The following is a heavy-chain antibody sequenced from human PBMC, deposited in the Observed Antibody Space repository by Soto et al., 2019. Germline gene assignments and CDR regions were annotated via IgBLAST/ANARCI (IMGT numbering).Heavy chain of an antibody. V-gene: IGHV1-8*01. Sequence: AALQVSCKASGYTFTSYDSNWVRQAAGQGLEWMGWMNPSSANTGYAQKFQGRVTMTRDTSISTAYMELSNLRSEDTAMYYCARVEATPSPNWFDPWGQGTLVTVAS. J-gene: IGHJ5*02. CDR3: ARVEATPSPNWFDP. CDR1: GYTFTSYD. CDR2: MNPSSANT.